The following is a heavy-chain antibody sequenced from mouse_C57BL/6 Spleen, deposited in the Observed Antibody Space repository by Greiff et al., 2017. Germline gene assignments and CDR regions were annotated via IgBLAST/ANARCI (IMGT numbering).Heavy chain of an antibody. J-gene: IGHJ4*01. V-gene: IGHV1-53*01. CDR2: INPSNGGT. Sequence: QVHVKQPGTELVKPGASVKLSCKASGYTFTSYWMHWVKQRPGQGLEWIGNINPSNGGTNYNEKFKSKATLTVDKSSSTAYMQLSSLTSEDSAVYYCARAELLGAMDYWGQGTSVTVSS. CDR3: ARAELLGAMDY. CDR1: GYTFTSYW. D-gene: IGHD2-12*01.